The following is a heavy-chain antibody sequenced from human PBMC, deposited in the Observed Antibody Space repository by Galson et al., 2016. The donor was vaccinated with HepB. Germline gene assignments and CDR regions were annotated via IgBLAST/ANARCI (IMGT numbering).Heavy chain of an antibody. V-gene: IGHV3-7*03. CDR3: ARDGPRRRGLDY. Sequence: SLRLSCAASGFTFSNYWTSWVRQAPGKGLEWVANIKQDGSEQYYVDSLKGRFTISRDNAKNSLYLQIISLTVEDTAMYYCARDGPRRRGLDYWGQGTLVTVSS. CDR1: GFTFSNYW. J-gene: IGHJ4*02. CDR2: IKQDGSEQ.